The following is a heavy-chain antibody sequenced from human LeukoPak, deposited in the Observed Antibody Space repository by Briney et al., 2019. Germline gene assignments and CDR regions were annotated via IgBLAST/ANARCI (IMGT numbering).Heavy chain of an antibody. J-gene: IGHJ4*02. CDR2: IKHSGST. CDR3: AKKSPDYYDSSGYLVPYYFDY. D-gene: IGHD3-22*01. CDR1: GGSFSGYC. Sequence: SETLSLTCAVYGGSFSGYCWSWIRQPPGKRLEWIGEIKHSGSTNYNPSLKSRVTISVDTSKNQFSLKLSSVTAADTAVYYCAKKSPDYYDSSGYLVPYYFDYWGQGTLVTVSS. V-gene: IGHV4-34*01.